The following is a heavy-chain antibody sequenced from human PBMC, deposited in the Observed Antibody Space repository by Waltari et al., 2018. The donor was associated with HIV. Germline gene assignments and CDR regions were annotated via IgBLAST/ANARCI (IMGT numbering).Heavy chain of an antibody. V-gene: IGHV3-23*01. J-gene: IGHJ4*02. Sequence: RLSCAATGFTVSSDFMSWVRQAPGKALEWVSAISGSGGSTYYADSVKGRFTISRDNSKNTLYLQMNSLRAEDTAVYYCAKAEYAVYWGQGTLVTVSS. CDR2: ISGSGGST. CDR3: AKAEYAVY. D-gene: IGHD2-2*01. CDR1: GFTVSSDF.